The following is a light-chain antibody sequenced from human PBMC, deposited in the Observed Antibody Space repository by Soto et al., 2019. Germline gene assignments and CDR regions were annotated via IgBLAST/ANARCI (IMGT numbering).Light chain of an antibody. J-gene: IGKJ1*01. CDR3: QQYNSYAWT. CDR1: QGIANY. CDR2: KAS. Sequence: DLQLTQSPSFLSASVGDGVSITWGASQGIANYFAWYQQKPGKAPKLLIYKASSLESGVPSRLSGSGSGTEFTLTISRLQPDDFATYYCQQYNSYAWTXGQGTKVDIK. V-gene: IGKV1-5*03.